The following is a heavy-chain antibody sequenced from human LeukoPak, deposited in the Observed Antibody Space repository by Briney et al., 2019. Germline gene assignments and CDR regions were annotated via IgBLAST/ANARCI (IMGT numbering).Heavy chain of an antibody. CDR1: GYTFTGYY. V-gene: IGHV1-8*02. J-gene: IGHJ5*02. CDR2: MNPNSGNT. CDR3: ARGTLPYPFDP. Sequence: ASVKVSCKASGYTFTGYYMHWVRQAPGQGLEWMGWMNPNSGNTGYAQKFQGRVTMTRNTSISTAYMELSSLRSEDTAVYYCARGTLPYPFDPWGQGTLVTVSS.